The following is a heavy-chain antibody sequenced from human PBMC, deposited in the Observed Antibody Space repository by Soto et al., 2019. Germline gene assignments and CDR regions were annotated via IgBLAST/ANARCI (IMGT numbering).Heavy chain of an antibody. V-gene: IGHV4-38-2*01. D-gene: IGHD2-21*01. CDR1: GYSISSGNY. J-gene: IGHJ5*02. Sequence: SETLSLTCAVSGYSISSGNYWAWIRQPPGRGLEWIGSLYHIGSTHYNSSLKSRVTISVDASKNQFSLKLSSVTAADTAVYYCARVLIEGFDPWGQGTLVTVSS. CDR2: LYHIGST. CDR3: ARVLIEGFDP.